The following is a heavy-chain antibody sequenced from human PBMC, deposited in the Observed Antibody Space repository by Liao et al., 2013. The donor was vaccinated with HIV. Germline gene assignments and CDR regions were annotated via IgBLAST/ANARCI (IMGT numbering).Heavy chain of an antibody. CDR1: GGSISSYY. J-gene: IGHJ6*03. CDR3: ARVSAARRRGDYYYYMDV. V-gene: IGHV4-59*12. Sequence: QLQLQESGPGLVKPSETLSLTCTVSGGSISSYYWSWIRQPPGKGLEWIGYIYYSGSTYQNPSLKSRVTISADTSKNQFSLKLTSVTAADTAVYYCARVSAARRRGDYYYYMDVWGKGTTVTVSS. CDR2: IYYSGST. D-gene: IGHD6-6*01.